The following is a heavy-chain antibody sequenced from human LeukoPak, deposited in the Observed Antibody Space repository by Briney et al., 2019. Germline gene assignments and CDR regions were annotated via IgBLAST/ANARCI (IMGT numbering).Heavy chain of an antibody. D-gene: IGHD3-9*01. Sequence: ASVKVSCKASGYTFTGYYMHWVRLAPGQGLEWMGWINPNSGGTNYAQKFQGRVTMTRDTSISTAYMELSRLRSDDTAVYYCARVGYYDILTGYSYYFDYWGQGTLVTVSS. CDR1: GYTFTGYY. J-gene: IGHJ4*02. CDR3: ARVGYYDILTGYSYYFDY. CDR2: INPNSGGT. V-gene: IGHV1-2*02.